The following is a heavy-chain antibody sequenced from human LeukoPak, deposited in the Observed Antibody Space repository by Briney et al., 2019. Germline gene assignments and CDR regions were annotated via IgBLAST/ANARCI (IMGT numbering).Heavy chain of an antibody. Sequence: PGGSLRLSCAASGFTFSSYGMSWVRQAPGKGLEWVSAISGSGGSTYYADSVKGRFTISRDNSKNTLYLQMNSLRAEDTAVYYCASKSNYGSGSYSLDYWGQGTLVTVSS. CDR1: GFTFSSYG. J-gene: IGHJ4*02. D-gene: IGHD3-10*01. CDR2: ISGSGGST. CDR3: ASKSNYGSGSYSLDY. V-gene: IGHV3-23*01.